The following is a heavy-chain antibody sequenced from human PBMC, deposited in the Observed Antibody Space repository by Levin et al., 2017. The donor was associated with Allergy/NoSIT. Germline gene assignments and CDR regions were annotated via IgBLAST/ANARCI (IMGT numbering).Heavy chain of an antibody. J-gene: IGHJ4*02. Sequence: SETLSLTCTVSGGSISSYFWSWIRQPPGKGLEWIGYMSYRGNTKYNPSLKSRVTISGDTPKNQFFLKLTSVTAADTAAYFCARQDGWFFDFWGQGALVTVAS. D-gene: IGHD2-15*01. V-gene: IGHV4-59*01. CDR3: ARQDGWFFDF. CDR2: MSYRGNT. CDR1: GGSISSYF.